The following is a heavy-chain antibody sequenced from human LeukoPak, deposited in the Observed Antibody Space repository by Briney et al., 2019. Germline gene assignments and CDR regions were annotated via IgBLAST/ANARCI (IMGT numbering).Heavy chain of an antibody. CDR3: ARVLLWFGELPQAYFDY. V-gene: IGHV4-31*03. CDR2: IYYSEST. CDR1: GGSISSGGYY. D-gene: IGHD3-10*01. J-gene: IGHJ4*02. Sequence: SETLSLTCTVSGGSISSGGYYWSWIRQHPGKGLEWIGYIYYSESTYYNPSLKSRVTISVDTSKNQFSLKLSSVTAADTAVYYCARVLLWFGELPQAYFDYWGQGTLVTVSS.